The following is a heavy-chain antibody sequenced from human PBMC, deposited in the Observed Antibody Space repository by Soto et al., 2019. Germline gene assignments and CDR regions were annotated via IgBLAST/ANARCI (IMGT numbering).Heavy chain of an antibody. Sequence: SETLSLTCTVSGGSISSYYWSWIRQPPGKGLEWIGYIYYSGSTNYNPSLKSRVTISVDTSKNQFSLKLSSVTAADTAVYYCARVLYSGYSSGAYAYYFDYWGQGTLVTVSS. CDR1: GGSISSYY. CDR3: ARVLYSGYSSGAYAYYFDY. V-gene: IGHV4-59*01. CDR2: IYYSGST. D-gene: IGHD5-12*01. J-gene: IGHJ4*02.